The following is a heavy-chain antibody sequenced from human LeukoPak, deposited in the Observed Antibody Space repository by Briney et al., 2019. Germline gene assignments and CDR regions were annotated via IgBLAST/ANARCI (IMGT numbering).Heavy chain of an antibody. CDR2: INSDGSST. D-gene: IGHD5-12*01. Sequence: GGSLRLSCAASGLTFSSYWMHWVRQAPGKGLVWVSRINSDGSSTSYADSVEGRFTISRDNAKNTLYLQMNSLRAEDTAVYYCARVLATTSLIDYWGQGTLVTVSS. V-gene: IGHV3-74*01. CDR3: ARVLATTSLIDY. CDR1: GLTFSSYW. J-gene: IGHJ4*02.